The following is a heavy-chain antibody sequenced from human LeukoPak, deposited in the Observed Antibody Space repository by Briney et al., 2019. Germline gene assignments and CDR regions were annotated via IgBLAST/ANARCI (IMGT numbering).Heavy chain of an antibody. CDR2: ISPSVGST. Sequence: ASVKVSCKAYGYTFSNYYMHWVRQAPGQGLEWMGIISPSVGSTSYAQKFQGRVTMTRDPSTTTVYMELSSRRSEDTAVYYCARGAWQALDYWGQGTLVTVSS. CDR1: GYTFSNYY. CDR3: ARGAWQALDY. D-gene: IGHD5-12*01. V-gene: IGHV1-46*01. J-gene: IGHJ4*02.